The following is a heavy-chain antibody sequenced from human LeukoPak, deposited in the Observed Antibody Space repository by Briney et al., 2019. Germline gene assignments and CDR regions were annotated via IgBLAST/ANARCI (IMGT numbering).Heavy chain of an antibody. CDR1: GFTFSNYW. CDR2: INQDGSEI. D-gene: IGHD3-22*01. V-gene: IGHV3-7*01. J-gene: IGHJ2*01. Sequence: GGSLRLSCAASGFTFSNYWMSWARQAPGKGLEWLANINQDGSEIYYVDSVKGRFTISRDNGKNSLYLQINSLRADDTALYYCARDQGSMIVVRTTSWYFDLWGRGTLVTVSS. CDR3: ARDQGSMIVVRTTSWYFDL.